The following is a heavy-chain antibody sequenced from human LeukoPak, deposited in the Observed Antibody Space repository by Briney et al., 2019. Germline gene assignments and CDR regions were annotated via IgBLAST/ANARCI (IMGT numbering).Heavy chain of an antibody. D-gene: IGHD2-15*01. V-gene: IGHV5-51*01. J-gene: IGHJ4*02. CDR1: GYSFTSYW. CDR2: IYPGDSDT. CDR3: AREGGSCSGGSCSTYFDY. Sequence: GASLQISCKGSGYSFTSYWVGWVRRLPGKGLEGMGIIYPGDSDTRYSPSFEGEVTISADKSITTAYLQSSSLNASDTAMYYCAREGGSCSGGSCSTYFDYWGQGTLVTVSS.